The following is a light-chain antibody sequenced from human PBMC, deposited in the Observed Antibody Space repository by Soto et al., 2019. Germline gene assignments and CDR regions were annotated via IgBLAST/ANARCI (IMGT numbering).Light chain of an antibody. J-gene: IGLJ1*01. CDR3: SSHAGSNSPYA. CDR2: EVS. Sequence: QSALTQPPSASGSPGQSVTISCTGTSSDVGGYNYVSWYQQHPGKAPKLMIYEVSKRPSGVPDRFSGSKSGNTASLTVSGLHAEDEAYYYCSSHAGSNSPYAFGTGTKLTVL. CDR1: SSDVGGYNY. V-gene: IGLV2-8*01.